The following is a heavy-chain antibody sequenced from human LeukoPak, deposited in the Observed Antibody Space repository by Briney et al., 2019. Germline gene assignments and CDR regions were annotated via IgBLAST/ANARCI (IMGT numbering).Heavy chain of an antibody. CDR2: LAYSGGN. J-gene: IGHJ3*02. V-gene: IGHV4-39*01. Sequence: SETLTLTCIVSGGSISSSSYYWGWSRPAPGKGLGGFVSLAYSGGNYSNPSNNSSFTISVNTSKNPFSLRLTSLTAAHTAVYYCARHGGSSYSYAFHIWGQGKMVTVSS. D-gene: IGHD2-15*01. CDR3: ARHGGSSYSYAFHI. CDR1: GGSISSSSYY.